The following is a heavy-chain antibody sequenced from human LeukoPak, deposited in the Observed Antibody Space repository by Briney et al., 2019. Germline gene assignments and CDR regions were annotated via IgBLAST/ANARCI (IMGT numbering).Heavy chain of an antibody. D-gene: IGHD3-16*01. CDR3: ARGDDYVWGSSVDY. V-gene: IGHV1-69*13. Sequence: GASVKVSCKASGGTFSSYAISWVRQAPGRGLEWMGGIIPIFGTANYAQKFQGRVTITADESTSTAYMELSSLRSEDTAVYYCARGDDYVWGSSVDYWGQGTLVTVSS. J-gene: IGHJ4*02. CDR2: IIPIFGTA. CDR1: GGTFSSYA.